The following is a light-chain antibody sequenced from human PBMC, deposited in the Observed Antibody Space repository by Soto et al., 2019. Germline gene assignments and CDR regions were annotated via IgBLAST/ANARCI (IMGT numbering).Light chain of an antibody. CDR3: QQYRSYSPRT. Sequence: DIQRTQSPSTLSASVGDRVTVTCRASQTISTWLAWFQQKPGKAPNLLIYDAYTLGSGVPSRFSGYGSGTEFTLTIGSLQPDDFATYYCQQYRSYSPRTFGQGTKVDI. V-gene: IGKV1-5*01. J-gene: IGKJ1*01. CDR2: DAY. CDR1: QTISTW.